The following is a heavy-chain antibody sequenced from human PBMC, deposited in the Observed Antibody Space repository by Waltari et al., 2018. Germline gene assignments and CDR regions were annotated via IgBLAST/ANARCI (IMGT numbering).Heavy chain of an antibody. V-gene: IGHV4-61*02. J-gene: IGHJ6*02. Sequence: QVQLQESGPGLAKASQTLSLTCDVYGGSISNLTFYWSWIRQPAGKGLEWIGRIYRSGVTDYNPSLRGRATMFLDMSKNQFSLTVDSLIAADTAVYYCAVSPDTATSRAAFHFWGPGTTVSVSS. CDR3: AVSPDTATSRAAFHF. D-gene: IGHD5-18*01. CDR2: IYRSGVT. CDR1: GGSISNLTFY.